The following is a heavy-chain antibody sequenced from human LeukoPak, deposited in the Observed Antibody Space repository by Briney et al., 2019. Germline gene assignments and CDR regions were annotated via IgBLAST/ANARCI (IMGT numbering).Heavy chain of an antibody. D-gene: IGHD3-16*02. V-gene: IGHV4-39*01. J-gene: IGHJ6*03. CDR2: IYYIGST. CDR3: ARHIGGRYYYYYMDV. Sequence: SETLSLTCTVSGGSVSSSSYYWGWIRQPPGKGLEWIGNIYYIGSTYYNPSLKSRVTISVDTSKNQFSLKLSSVTAADTAVYYCARHIGGRYYYYYMDVWGKGTTITISS. CDR1: GGSVSSSSYY.